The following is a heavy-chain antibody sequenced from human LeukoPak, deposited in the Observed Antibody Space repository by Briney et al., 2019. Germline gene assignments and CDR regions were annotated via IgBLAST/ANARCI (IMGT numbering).Heavy chain of an antibody. CDR1: GGSISSYY. CDR2: IYTSGST. CDR3: ARRHRLQESYYYYYYMDV. J-gene: IGHJ6*03. V-gene: IGHV4-4*09. D-gene: IGHD5-12*01. Sequence: SETLSLTCTVSGGSISSYYWSWIRQPPGKGLEWIGYIYTSGSTNYNPSLKSRVTISVDTSKNQFSLKLSSVTAADTAVYYCARRHRLQESYYYYYYMDVWGKGTTVTVSS.